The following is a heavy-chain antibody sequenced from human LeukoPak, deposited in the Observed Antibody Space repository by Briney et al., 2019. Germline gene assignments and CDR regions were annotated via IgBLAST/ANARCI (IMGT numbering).Heavy chain of an antibody. CDR3: ARVLRYCSGGSCYFYMDV. CDR1: GGSISSYY. CDR2: IYYSGST. V-gene: IGHV4-59*01. Sequence: SETLSLTCTVSGGSISSYYWSWIRQPPGKGLEWIGYIYYSGSTNYNPSLKSRVTISVDTSKNQFSLKLSSVTAADTAVYYCARVLRYCSGGSCYFYMDVWGKGTTVTVSS. D-gene: IGHD2-15*01. J-gene: IGHJ6*03.